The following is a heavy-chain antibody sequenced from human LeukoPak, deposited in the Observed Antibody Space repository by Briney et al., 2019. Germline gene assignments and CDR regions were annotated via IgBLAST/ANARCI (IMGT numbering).Heavy chain of an antibody. CDR2: IWYDGSNE. CDR1: GFSFSSYG. D-gene: IGHD6-13*01. Sequence: GGSLRLSCAASGFSFSSYGMHWVRQAPGKGLEWVAVIWYDGSNENYADSVKGRFTISRDNAANTLYLQMNSLRAEDTAVYYCARGSWSAAGTSIDYWGQGTLVTVSS. V-gene: IGHV3-33*01. J-gene: IGHJ4*02. CDR3: ARGSWSAAGTSIDY.